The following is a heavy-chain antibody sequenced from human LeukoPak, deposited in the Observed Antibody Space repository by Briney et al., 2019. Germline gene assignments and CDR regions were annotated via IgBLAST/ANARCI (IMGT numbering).Heavy chain of an antibody. CDR2: IYSGGST. J-gene: IGHJ6*02. Sequence: GGSLRLSCAASGFTVSSNYMSWVRQAPGKGLEWVSVIYSGGSTYYADSVKGRFTISRDNSKNTLYLQMNSLRAEDTAVYYCARRPAAVNYYYGMDVWGQGTMVTVSS. CDR1: GFTVSSNY. V-gene: IGHV3-66*01. CDR3: ARRPAAVNYYYGMDV. D-gene: IGHD6-13*01.